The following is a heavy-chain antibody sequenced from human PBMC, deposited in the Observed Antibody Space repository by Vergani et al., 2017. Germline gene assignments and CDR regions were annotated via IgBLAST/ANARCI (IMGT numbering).Heavy chain of an antibody. V-gene: IGHV4-34*01. Sequence: QVQLQQWGAGLLKPSETLSLTCAVYGGSFSGYYWSWIRQPSGKGLEWIGEINHSGSTNYNPSLKSRVTISVDTSKNQFSLKLSSVTAADTAVYYCARGGYIAAFSYWGQGTLVTVSS. D-gene: IGHD6-13*01. J-gene: IGHJ4*02. CDR3: ARGGYIAAFSY. CDR2: INHSGST. CDR1: GGSFSGYY.